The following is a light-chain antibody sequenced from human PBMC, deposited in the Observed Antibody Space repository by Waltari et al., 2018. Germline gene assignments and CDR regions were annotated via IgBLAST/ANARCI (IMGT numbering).Light chain of an antibody. V-gene: IGLV2-8*01. J-gene: IGLJ2*01. Sequence: QSALTQPPSASGSPGQSVTISCTGTSSDVGGYNYVSWYQQHPGKAPKLMIYEVSKRPPGVPDRFSGSKSGNTASLTVSGLQAEDEADYYCSSYAGSNTYVVFGGGTKLTVL. CDR2: EVS. CDR3: SSYAGSNTYVV. CDR1: SSDVGGYNY.